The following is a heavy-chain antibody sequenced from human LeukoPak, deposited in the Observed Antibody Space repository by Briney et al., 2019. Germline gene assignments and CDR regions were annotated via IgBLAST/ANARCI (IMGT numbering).Heavy chain of an antibody. CDR2: ISGSGSST. Sequence: GASLRVSCAASGFAFSSYAMSWVRQAPGKGLEWVSAISGSGSSTYYADSVKGRFTISRDNSKNTLYLQMNSLRAEDTAVYYCAKEHYGSSSWLFTYGGQGPLVTVSS. J-gene: IGHJ4*02. D-gene: IGHD6-13*01. CDR1: GFAFSSYA. CDR3: AKEHYGSSSWLFTY. V-gene: IGHV3-23*01.